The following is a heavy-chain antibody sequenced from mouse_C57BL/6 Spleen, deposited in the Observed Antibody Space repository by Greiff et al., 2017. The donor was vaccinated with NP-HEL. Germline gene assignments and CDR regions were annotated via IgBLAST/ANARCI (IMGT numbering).Heavy chain of an antibody. J-gene: IGHJ2*01. CDR1: GYAFTNYL. Sequence: QVQLQQSGAELVRPGTSVKVSCKASGYAFTNYLIEWVKQRPGQGLEWIGVINPGSGGTNYNEKFKGKATLTADKSSSTAYMQLSSLTSEDSAVYFWARSGIYDGYPYYCDYWGQGTTLTVSS. CDR2: INPGSGGT. CDR3: ARSGIYDGYPYYCDY. D-gene: IGHD2-3*01. V-gene: IGHV1-54*01.